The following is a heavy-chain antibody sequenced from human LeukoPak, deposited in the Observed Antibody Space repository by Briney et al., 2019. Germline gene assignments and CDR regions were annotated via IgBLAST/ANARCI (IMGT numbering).Heavy chain of an antibody. Sequence: GESLRLSCAASGFMFDEYTMHWVRQAPGKGLEWVSLISWDGDIIYYVDSVKGRFTISRDNKKNYLFLQMNSLKTEDSALYYCTKDNGTGRLSWFDPWGQGTLVTVSS. J-gene: IGHJ5*02. CDR2: ISWDGDII. D-gene: IGHD1-14*01. V-gene: IGHV3-43*01. CDR1: GFMFDEYT. CDR3: TKDNGTGRLSWFDP.